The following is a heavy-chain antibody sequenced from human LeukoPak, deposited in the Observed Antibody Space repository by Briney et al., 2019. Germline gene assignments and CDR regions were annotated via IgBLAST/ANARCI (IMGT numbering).Heavy chain of an antibody. J-gene: IGHJ4*02. CDR2: IIPIFGTA. Sequence: SVKVSCKASGGTFSSYAIGWVRQAPGQGLEWMGGIIPIFGTANYAQKFQGRVTITAEKSTSTAYMELSSLRSEDTAVYYCARDALRYFDWLYYWGQGTLVTVSS. CDR3: ARDALRYFDWLYY. CDR1: GGTFSSYA. V-gene: IGHV1-69*06. D-gene: IGHD3-9*01.